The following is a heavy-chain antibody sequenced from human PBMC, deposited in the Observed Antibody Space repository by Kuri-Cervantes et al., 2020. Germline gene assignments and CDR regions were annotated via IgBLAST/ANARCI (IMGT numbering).Heavy chain of an antibody. J-gene: IGHJ4*02. Sequence: SETLSLTCTVSGGSISSYYWSWIRQPPGKGLEWIGEINHSGSTDYNPSLKSRVTISVDTSKNQFSLKLSSVIAADTAVYYCARVVAALDYWGQGTLVTVSS. CDR1: GGSISSYY. D-gene: IGHD2-15*01. V-gene: IGHV4-34*01. CDR3: ARVVAALDY. CDR2: INHSGST.